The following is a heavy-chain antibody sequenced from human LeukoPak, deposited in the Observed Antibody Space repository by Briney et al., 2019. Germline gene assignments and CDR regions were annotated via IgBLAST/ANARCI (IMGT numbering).Heavy chain of an antibody. CDR3: ATKQWLAPPPDS. D-gene: IGHD6-19*01. CDR1: GFTFSKYW. Sequence: VGSLRLSCAASGFTFSKYWMLWVRQAPGKGLESVSRITTDGTATTYADSVKGRFTVSRDNADNTMFLQMNSVRDEDTAVYYCATKQWLAPPPDSWGQGTPVTASS. J-gene: IGHJ4*02. V-gene: IGHV3-74*01. CDR2: ITTDGTAT.